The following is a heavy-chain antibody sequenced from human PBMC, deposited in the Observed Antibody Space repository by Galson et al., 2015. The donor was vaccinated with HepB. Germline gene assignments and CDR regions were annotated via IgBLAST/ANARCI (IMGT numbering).Heavy chain of an antibody. CDR3: ARGAVRVPFGEPVPDY. Sequence: SLRLSCAASGFTFGDYLMTWIRQAPGKGLEWISYISSTGSSICYSNSVKGRFTISRDNAKNSLYLQLNSLRAEDTAIYYCARGAVRVPFGEPVPDYWGQGALVSVSS. V-gene: IGHV3-11*01. J-gene: IGHJ4*02. CDR2: ISSTGSSI. D-gene: IGHD3-16*01. CDR1: GFTFGDYL.